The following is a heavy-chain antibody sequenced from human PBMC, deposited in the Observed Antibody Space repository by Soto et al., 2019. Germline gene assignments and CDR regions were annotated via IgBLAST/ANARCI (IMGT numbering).Heavy chain of an antibody. Sequence: SETLSVTCVFHVGSLSGYYWSWIRQPPGKGLEWIGEINHSGSTNYNPSLKSRVTISVDTSKNQFSLKLSSVTAADTAVYYCARPGRSPWMVFFDYWGQGTMVTVSS. J-gene: IGHJ4*02. CDR3: ARPGRSPWMVFFDY. V-gene: IGHV4-34*01. CDR1: VGSLSGYY. D-gene: IGHD6-19*01. CDR2: INHSGST.